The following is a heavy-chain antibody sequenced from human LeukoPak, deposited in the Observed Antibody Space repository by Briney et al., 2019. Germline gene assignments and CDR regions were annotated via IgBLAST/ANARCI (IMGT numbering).Heavy chain of an antibody. V-gene: IGHV3-23*01. D-gene: IGHD1-26*01. J-gene: IGHJ1*01. CDR1: GFTFSSYA. Sequence: GGSLRLSCAVSGFTFSSYAMSWVRQAPGKGLEWVSAISDSGGSTYCADSVKGRFTISRDNSKNTLYLQMNSLRAEDTAIYYCAKLYYGNYSYFHHWGQGTLVTVSS. CDR3: AKLYYGNYSYFHH. CDR2: ISDSGGST.